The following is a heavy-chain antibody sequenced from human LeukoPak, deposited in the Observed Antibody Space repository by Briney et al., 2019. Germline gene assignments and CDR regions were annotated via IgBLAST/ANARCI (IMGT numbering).Heavy chain of an antibody. V-gene: IGHV4-30-2*01. CDR3: ARHTASITIFGVVIVDAFDI. J-gene: IGHJ3*02. CDR2: IFHSGST. D-gene: IGHD3-3*01. CDR1: GGSISSGGYY. Sequence: SETLSLACTVSGGSISSGGYYWSWIRQPPGKGLEWIGYIFHSGSTYYNPSLKSRVTISVDRPKNQFSLKLSSVTAADTAVYYCARHTASITIFGVVIVDAFDIWGQGTMVTVSS.